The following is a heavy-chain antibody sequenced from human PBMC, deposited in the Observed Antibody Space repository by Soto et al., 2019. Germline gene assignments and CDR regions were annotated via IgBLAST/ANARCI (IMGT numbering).Heavy chain of an antibody. CDR2: MTPNNWKT. D-gene: IGHD7-27*01. CDR1: GYTFTSYD. J-gene: IGHJ4*01. CDR3: ANAINGEMAYVH. V-gene: IGHV1-8*01. Sequence: QVPLVQSGAEVRKPGASVKVSCKASGYTFTSYDINWVRQATGQVLEWMGWMTPNNWKTGYPQKFQGRVTMTWNASIRTAYMELNSLRFEDPALYYCANAINGEMAYVHWGHGTLVTDSS.